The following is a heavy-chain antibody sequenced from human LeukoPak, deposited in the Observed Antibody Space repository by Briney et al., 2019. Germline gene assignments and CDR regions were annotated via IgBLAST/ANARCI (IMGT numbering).Heavy chain of an antibody. Sequence: ASVKLSCKASGYTFTSYDINWVRQATGQGLEWMGWMNPNSGNTGYAQKFQGRVTMTRNTSISTAYMELSSLRSEDTAVYYCARAPPATVVPDYWGQGTLVTVSS. CDR2: MNPNSGNT. CDR3: ARAPPATVVPDY. V-gene: IGHV1-8*01. J-gene: IGHJ4*02. D-gene: IGHD4-23*01. CDR1: GYTFTSYD.